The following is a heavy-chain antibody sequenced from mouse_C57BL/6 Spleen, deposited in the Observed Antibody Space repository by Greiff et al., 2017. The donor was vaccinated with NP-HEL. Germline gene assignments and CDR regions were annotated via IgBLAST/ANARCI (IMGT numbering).Heavy chain of an antibody. CDR1: GYTFTSYW. CDR2: IDPSDSYT. J-gene: IGHJ2*01. CDR3: ARGGTTVVDYFDY. V-gene: IGHV1-69*01. Sequence: QVHVKQPGAELVMPGASVKLSCKASGYTFTSYWMHWVKQRPGQGLEWIGEIDPSDSYTNYNQQFKGKSTLTVDKSSNTAYMQLSSLTSEDSAVYYCARGGTTVVDYFDYWGQGTTLTVSS. D-gene: IGHD1-1*01.